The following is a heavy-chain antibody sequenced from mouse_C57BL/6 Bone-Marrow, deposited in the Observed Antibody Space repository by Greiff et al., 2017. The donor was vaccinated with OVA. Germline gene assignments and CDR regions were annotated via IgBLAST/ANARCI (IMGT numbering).Heavy chain of an antibody. CDR3: ARRWENFDY. CDR2: ISYDGSN. J-gene: IGHJ2*01. D-gene: IGHD1-1*02. V-gene: IGHV3-6*01. CDR1: GYSITSGYY. Sequence: EVQLQQSGPGLVKPSQSLSLTCSVTGYSITSGYYWNWIRQFPGNKLEWMGYISYDGSNNYNPSLKNRISITRDTSKNQFFLKLNSVTTEDTATYYCARRWENFDYWGQGTTLTVSS.